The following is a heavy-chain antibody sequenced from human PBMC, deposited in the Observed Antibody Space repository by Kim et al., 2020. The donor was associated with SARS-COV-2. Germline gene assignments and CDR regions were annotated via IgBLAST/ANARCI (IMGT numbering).Heavy chain of an antibody. CDR3: ARGWSGVVPPPILGIGPHYDYYAMDV. D-gene: IGHD7-27*01. CDR2: INHSGTT. CDR1: VGSLSGYR. J-gene: IGHJ6*02. Sequence: SETLSLTCAVYVGSLSGYRWSWVCQPPETGMEWNGEINHSGTTTSNPSLNSQVPISVATAKNQFSLKLNSVTAAATSVYFCARGWSGVVPPPILGIGPHYDYYAMDVWGRGTAVIVSS. V-gene: IGHV4-34*01.